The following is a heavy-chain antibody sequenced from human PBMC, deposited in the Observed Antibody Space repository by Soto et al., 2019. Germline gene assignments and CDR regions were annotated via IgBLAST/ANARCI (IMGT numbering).Heavy chain of an antibody. CDR1: GYTFTGYY. CDR2: INPNSGGT. Sequence: ASVKVSFKASGYTFTGYYMHWVRQAPGQGLEWMGWINPNSGGTNYAQKFQGRVTMTRDTSISTAYMELSRLRSDDTAVYYCARESAYCGGDCYSGGYYYYYYGMDVWGQGTTVTVSS. D-gene: IGHD2-21*02. J-gene: IGHJ6*02. V-gene: IGHV1-2*02. CDR3: ARESAYCGGDCYSGGYYYYYYGMDV.